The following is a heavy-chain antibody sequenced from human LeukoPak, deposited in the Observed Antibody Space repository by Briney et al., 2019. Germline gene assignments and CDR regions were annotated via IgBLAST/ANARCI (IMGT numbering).Heavy chain of an antibody. Sequence: GGSLRLSCAASGFTFSSYWMSWVRQAPGKGLEWVANIKQDGSEKNYLDSVKGRFTISRDNAKNSLYLQMNSLRAEDTAVYYCAKFRWCGQWLPCYYGMDVWGQGTTVTVSS. D-gene: IGHD6-19*01. CDR3: AKFRWCGQWLPCYYGMDV. J-gene: IGHJ6*02. V-gene: IGHV3-7*03. CDR2: IKQDGSEK. CDR1: GFTFSSYW.